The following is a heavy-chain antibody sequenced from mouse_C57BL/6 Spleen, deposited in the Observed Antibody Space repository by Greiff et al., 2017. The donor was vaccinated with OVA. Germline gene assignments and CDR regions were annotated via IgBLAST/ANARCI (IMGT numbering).Heavy chain of an antibody. Sequence: DVKLVESGGGLVKPGGSLKLSCAASGFTFSDYGMHWVRQAPEKRLEWVAYISSGSSTIYYADTLKGRFTISRDNAKNTLFLQMTSLRSEDTAMYYCARLYGSAWYFDVRGTGTTVTVSS. V-gene: IGHV5-17*01. D-gene: IGHD1-1*01. J-gene: IGHJ1*03. CDR3: ARLYGSAWYFDV. CDR1: GFTFSDYG. CDR2: ISSGSSTI.